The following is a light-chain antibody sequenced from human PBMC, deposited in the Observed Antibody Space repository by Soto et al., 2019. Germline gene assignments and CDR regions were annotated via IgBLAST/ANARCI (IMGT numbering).Light chain of an antibody. V-gene: IGKV3-11*01. CDR3: QQRSNLLT. J-gene: IGKJ4*01. Sequence: EIVLTQSPATLSLSPGERATLSCRASQSVSSYLAWYQQKPGQAPRLLIYEASNRATGIPARFSGSGSGTDFTLTISSLEAEDFGVFYFQQRSNLLTFGGGTKVEIK. CDR1: QSVSSY. CDR2: EAS.